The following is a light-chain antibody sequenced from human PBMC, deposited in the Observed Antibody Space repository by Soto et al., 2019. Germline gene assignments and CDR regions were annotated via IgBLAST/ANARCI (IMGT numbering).Light chain of an antibody. V-gene: IGKV1-39*01. J-gene: IGKJ4*01. CDR3: QQSYSTPLT. Sequence: IHMTQSPALLSASIGDRVSITCRASQSISSYLNWYQQKPGKAPKLLIYAASSLQSGVPSRFSGSGSGTDFTLTISSLQPEDFATYYCQQSYSTPLTFGGGTKVDI. CDR1: QSISSY. CDR2: AAS.